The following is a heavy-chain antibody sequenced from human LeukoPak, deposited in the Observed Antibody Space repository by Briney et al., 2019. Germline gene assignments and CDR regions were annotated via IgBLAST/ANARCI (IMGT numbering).Heavy chain of an antibody. Sequence: SETLSLTCTVSGGSISSSSYYWGWIRQPPGKGLEWIGSIYYSGSTYYNPSLQSRVTMSVDTSKNQFSLKLSSVTAADTAVYYCARRRYSYGTYYFDYWGQGTLVTVSS. CDR2: IYYSGST. D-gene: IGHD5-18*01. V-gene: IGHV4-39*01. CDR3: ARRRYSYGTYYFDY. CDR1: GGSISSSSYY. J-gene: IGHJ4*02.